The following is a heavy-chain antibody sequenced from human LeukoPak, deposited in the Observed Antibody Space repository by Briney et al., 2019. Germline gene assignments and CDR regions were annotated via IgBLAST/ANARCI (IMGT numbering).Heavy chain of an antibody. CDR2: ISGSSNYI. J-gene: IGHJ4*02. D-gene: IGHD4-11*01. Sequence: GGSLRLSCAASGFTFSSYSMNWVRQAPGKGLEWFSSISGSSNYIYYADSVKGRFTISRDNAKNLLFLQMNSLRAEDTAVYYCARELTTVTSYYFDYWGQGTLVTVSS. CDR3: ARELTTVTSYYFDY. V-gene: IGHV3-21*01. CDR1: GFTFSSYS.